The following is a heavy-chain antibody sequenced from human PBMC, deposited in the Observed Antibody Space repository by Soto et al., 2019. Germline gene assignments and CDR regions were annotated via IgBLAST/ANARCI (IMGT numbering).Heavy chain of an antibody. CDR2: IYPYDSDT. CDR3: ARHLVGSTRGSFDY. D-gene: IGHD2-2*01. J-gene: IGHJ4*01. V-gene: IGHV5-51*01. Sequence: PGESLKISCKTSGYSFTSYWLGWVRQMPGKGMEWMGNIYPYDSDTRYSPSFQGQVTISADTSITTAYLQWSGLRASDTAMYFCARHLVGSTRGSFDYWGQGTLVTVSS. CDR1: GYSFTSYW.